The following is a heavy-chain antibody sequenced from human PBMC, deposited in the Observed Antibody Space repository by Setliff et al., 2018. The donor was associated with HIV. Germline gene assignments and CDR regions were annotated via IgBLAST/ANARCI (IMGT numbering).Heavy chain of an antibody. CDR1: GASMRDYY. Sequence: SETLSLTCTVSGASMRDYYWTWIRQPPGKGLEWIGYIYIYNSGSTNYNPSLTSRVTISVDTSRNQFSLKLTSVTAADTAIYYCARGVNFDYWGQGTQVTVSS. CDR2: IYIYNSGST. V-gene: IGHV4-59*01. J-gene: IGHJ4*02. D-gene: IGHD3-3*01. CDR3: ARGVNFDY.